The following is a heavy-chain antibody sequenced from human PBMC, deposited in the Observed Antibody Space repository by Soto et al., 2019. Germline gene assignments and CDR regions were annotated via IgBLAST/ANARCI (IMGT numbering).Heavy chain of an antibody. CDR2: INGDGSST. CDR3: ARWAGWFDP. J-gene: IGHJ5*02. Sequence: EVPLVESGGGLVQPGGSLRLSCAASGFTFSNSWMHWIRQAPGKGLVWVSRINGDGSSTTYADSVKGRFTISRDNAKNTLYLQMNSLRVEDTAVYYCARWAGWFDPWGQGTLVTVSS. V-gene: IGHV3-74*01. CDR1: GFTFSNSW.